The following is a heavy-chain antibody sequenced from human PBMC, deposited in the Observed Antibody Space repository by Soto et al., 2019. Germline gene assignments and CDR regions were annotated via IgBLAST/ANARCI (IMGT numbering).Heavy chain of an antibody. D-gene: IGHD3-10*01. CDR1: GFIVSNNY. CDR3: ARGTGGSGRFDP. V-gene: IGHV3-53*02. J-gene: IGHJ5*02. Sequence: EVQLVETGGGLIQPGGSLRLSCEVSGFIVSNNYITWIRQAPGKGLEWVSIIYSGGATYYADSVKGRFTISRDNSKNTVYLQMNNLRAEDTAVYYCARGTGGSGRFDPWGQGTLVTVSS. CDR2: IYSGGAT.